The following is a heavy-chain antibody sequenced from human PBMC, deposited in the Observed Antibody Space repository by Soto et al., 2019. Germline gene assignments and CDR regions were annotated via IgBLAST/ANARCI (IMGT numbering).Heavy chain of an antibody. CDR2: IWSDGSKE. CDR1: GLPFSASG. CDR3: ARDKGTTCLDT. V-gene: IGHV3-33*01. Sequence: GGSLRLSCAASGLPFSASGMHWVRQAPGKGLEWVAMIWSDGSKEYYADSVKGRFTITRDNSKNMIFLQMDSLRVEDTAVYYCARDKGTTCLDTWGQGNMVTVSS. D-gene: IGHD1-26*01. J-gene: IGHJ5*02.